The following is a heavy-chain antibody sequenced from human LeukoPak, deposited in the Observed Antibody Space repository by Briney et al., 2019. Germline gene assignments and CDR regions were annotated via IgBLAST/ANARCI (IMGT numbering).Heavy chain of an antibody. CDR1: GYIFTNYA. V-gene: IGHV1-69*13. Sequence: SVKVSCKASGYIFTNYAINWVRQAPGQGLEWMGGIIPIFGTANYAQKFQGRVTITADESTSTAYMELSSLRSEDTAVYYCAGDPGHWFDPWGQGTLVTVSS. CDR3: AGDPGHWFDP. CDR2: IIPIFGTA. J-gene: IGHJ5*02.